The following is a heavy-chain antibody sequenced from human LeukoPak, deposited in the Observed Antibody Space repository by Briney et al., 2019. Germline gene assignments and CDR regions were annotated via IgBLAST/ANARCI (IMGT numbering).Heavy chain of an antibody. CDR3: AELGITMIGGV. J-gene: IGHJ6*04. D-gene: IGHD3-10*02. CDR1: GFTFSSNW. Sequence: GGSLRLSCAASGFTFSSNWMHWVRQAPGKGLEWVANINQHGSEEFYVDSVKGRFTISRDNAKNSLYLQMNSLRAEDTAVYYCAELGITMIGGVWGKGTTVTISS. CDR2: INQHGSEE. V-gene: IGHV3-7*01.